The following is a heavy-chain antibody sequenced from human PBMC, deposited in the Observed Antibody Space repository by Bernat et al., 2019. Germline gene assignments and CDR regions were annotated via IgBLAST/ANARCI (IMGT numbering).Heavy chain of an antibody. CDR3: AREITMTTTSYFDP. CDR1: GFTFSSYG. D-gene: IGHD4-17*01. CDR2: ISYDGSNK. V-gene: IGHV3-33*01. J-gene: IGHJ5*02. Sequence: QEQLVESGGGVVQPGMSLRLSCAASGFTFSSYGMHWVRQAPGKGLEWVALISYDGSNKYYTDYVKGRFTISRDNSKDTLYLQMNSLRAEDTAVYFCAREITMTTTSYFDPWGQGTLVIVSS.